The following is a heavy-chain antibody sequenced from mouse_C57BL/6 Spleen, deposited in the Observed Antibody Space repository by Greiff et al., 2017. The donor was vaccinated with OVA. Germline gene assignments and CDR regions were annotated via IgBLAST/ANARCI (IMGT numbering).Heavy chain of an antibody. J-gene: IGHJ4*01. CDR2: INPNYGTT. CDR1: GYSFTDYN. V-gene: IGHV1-39*01. Sequence: EVQLQQSGPELVKPGASVKISCKASGYSFTDYNMNWVKQSNGKSLEWIGVINPNYGTTSYNQKFKGKATLTVDQSSSTAYMQLNSLTSEDSAVYYCARGAVFSVYYYGSSSSYYAMDYWGQGTSVTVSS. CDR3: ARGAVFSVYYYGSSSSYYAMDY. D-gene: IGHD1-1*01.